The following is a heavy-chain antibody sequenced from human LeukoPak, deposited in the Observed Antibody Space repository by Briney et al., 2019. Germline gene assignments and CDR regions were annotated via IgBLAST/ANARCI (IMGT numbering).Heavy chain of an antibody. CDR1: GYTFTGYY. CDR3: ARENNSGWYRKAAFDY. D-gene: IGHD6-19*01. V-gene: IGHV1-2*02. J-gene: IGHJ4*02. Sequence: ASVKVSCKAAGYTFTGYYMHWVRQARGQGRECMGWINPNGGVADYAQNFQARVTLTRDTSISPAYMEVRRLESDDTAVYYCARENNSGWYRKAAFDYWGQGTLVTVTS. CDR2: INPNGGVA.